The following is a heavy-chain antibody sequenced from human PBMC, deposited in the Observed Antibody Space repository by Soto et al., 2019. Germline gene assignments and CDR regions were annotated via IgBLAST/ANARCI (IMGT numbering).Heavy chain of an antibody. Sequence: SETLSRTCAVSGGPISSGGYSWSWIRQPPGKGLEWIGYIYHSGSTYYNPSLKSRVTISVDRSKNQFSLKLSSVTAADTAVYYCARVPGPWGQGTLVTVS. V-gene: IGHV4-30-2*01. CDR1: GGPISSGGYS. CDR3: ARVPGP. J-gene: IGHJ5*02. CDR2: IYHSGST.